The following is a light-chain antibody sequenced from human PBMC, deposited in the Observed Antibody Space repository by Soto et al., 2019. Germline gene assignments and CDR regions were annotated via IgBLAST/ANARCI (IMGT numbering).Light chain of an antibody. CDR3: QLTDSFS. CDR1: QGIRSR. CDR2: ASS. Sequence: DIQMAQSPSSVSASVGDRVTITCRASQGIRSRLAWYQQKPGKAPNLLIYASSSLQSRVPSRFSGSGSGTDFTLTISSLQPEDVATYYCQLTDSFSFGGGTKVEIK. J-gene: IGKJ4*01. V-gene: IGKV1D-12*01.